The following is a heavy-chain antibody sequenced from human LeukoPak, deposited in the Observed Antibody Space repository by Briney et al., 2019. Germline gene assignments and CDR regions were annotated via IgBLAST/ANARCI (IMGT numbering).Heavy chain of an antibody. Sequence: SETLSLTCTVSGGSISSYYWSWIRQPPGKGLEWIGYIYYSESTNYNPSLKSRVTISVDTSKNQFSLKLSSVTAADTAVYYCARHYVLRYFDWSRAWFDPWGQGTLVTVSS. CDR3: ARHYVLRYFDWSRAWFDP. D-gene: IGHD3-9*01. J-gene: IGHJ5*02. V-gene: IGHV4-59*08. CDR1: GGSISSYY. CDR2: IYYSEST.